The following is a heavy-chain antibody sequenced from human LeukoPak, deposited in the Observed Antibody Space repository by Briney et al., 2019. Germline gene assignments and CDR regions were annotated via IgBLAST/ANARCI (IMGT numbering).Heavy chain of an antibody. Sequence: ASVKVSCKASGYTFTSYGISWVRQAPGQGLEWMGWISAYNGNTNYAQKLQGRVTMTTDTSTSTAYMELRSLRSDDTAVYYCARDFEGPSHLFEVVVSTSLDAFDIWGQGTMVTVSS. CDR1: GYTFTSYG. CDR2: ISAYNGNT. V-gene: IGHV1-18*01. CDR3: ARDFEGPSHLFEVVVSTSLDAFDI. J-gene: IGHJ3*02. D-gene: IGHD3-22*01.